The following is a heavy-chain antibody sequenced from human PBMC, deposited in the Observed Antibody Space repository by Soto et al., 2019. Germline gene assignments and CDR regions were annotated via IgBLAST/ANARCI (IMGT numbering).Heavy chain of an antibody. CDR3: ASTDPFGVVKSYFDY. J-gene: IGHJ4*02. V-gene: IGHV3-53*01. CDR2: IYSGGST. Sequence: GGSLRLSCAASGFTVSSNYMSWVRQAPGKGLEWVSVIYSGGSTYYADSVKGRFTISRDNSKNTLYLQMNGLRAEDTAVYYCASTDPFGVVKSYFDYWGQGTLVTVSS. CDR1: GFTVSSNY. D-gene: IGHD3-3*01.